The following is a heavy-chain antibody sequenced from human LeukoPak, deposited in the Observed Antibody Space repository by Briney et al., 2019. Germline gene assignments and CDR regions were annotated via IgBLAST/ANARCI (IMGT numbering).Heavy chain of an antibody. CDR2: IRYDGSNK. J-gene: IGHJ4*02. V-gene: IGHV3-30*02. CDR3: ARDLEGPIAVAGTLDY. D-gene: IGHD6-19*01. CDR1: GFTFSSYG. Sequence: PGGSLRLSCAASGFTFSSYGMHWVRQAPGKGLEWVAFIRYDGSNKYYADSVKGRFTISRDNSKNTLYLQMNSLRAEDTAVYYCARDLEGPIAVAGTLDYWGQGTLVTVSS.